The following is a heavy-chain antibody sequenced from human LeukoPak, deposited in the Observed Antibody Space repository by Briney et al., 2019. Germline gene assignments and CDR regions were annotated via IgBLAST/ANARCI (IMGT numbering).Heavy chain of an antibody. Sequence: PSETLSLTCTVSGGSISSSSYYWGWSRQPPGKGLEWIGSIYYSGSTYYNPSLKSRVTISVDTSKNQFSLKLSSVTAADTAVYYCASRLYYYDSSGYYQAPKPFDYWGQGTLVTVSS. CDR1: GGSISSSSYY. CDR2: IYYSGST. D-gene: IGHD3-22*01. J-gene: IGHJ4*02. CDR3: ASRLYYYDSSGYYQAPKPFDY. V-gene: IGHV4-39*01.